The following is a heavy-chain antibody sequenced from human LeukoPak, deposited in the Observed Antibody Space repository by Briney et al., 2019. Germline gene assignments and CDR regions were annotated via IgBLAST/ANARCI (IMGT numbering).Heavy chain of an antibody. J-gene: IGHJ5*02. V-gene: IGHV1-2*02. Sequence: ASVKVSCKASGYTFTGYYMNWVRQAPGQGLEWMGWINPNSGGTNYAQKFQGRVTMTRDTSISTVYMELSRLRSDDTAVYYCARRAHFTWEDWFDPWGQGTLVTVSS. D-gene: IGHD1-26*01. CDR2: INPNSGGT. CDR3: ARRAHFTWEDWFDP. CDR1: GYTFTGYY.